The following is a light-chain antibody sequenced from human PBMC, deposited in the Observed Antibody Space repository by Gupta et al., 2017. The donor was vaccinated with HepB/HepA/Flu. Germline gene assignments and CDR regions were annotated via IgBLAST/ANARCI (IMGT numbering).Light chain of an antibody. CDR2: GAS. CDR3: QQYYGRPPIT. V-gene: IGKV3-15*01. J-gene: IGKJ4*01. CDR1: QSVSRN. Sequence: ETLMTQSPATLSVSPGERVTLSCRASQSVSRNLAWYQKKPGQAPRLLIYGASTRDTGIPARFIGSGYEQEFTLTISSRQSENFPVYYCQQYYGRPPITFGRGTRVEIK.